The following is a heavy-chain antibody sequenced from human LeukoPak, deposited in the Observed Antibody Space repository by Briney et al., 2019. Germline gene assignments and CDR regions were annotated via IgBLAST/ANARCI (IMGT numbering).Heavy chain of an antibody. CDR1: GYTFTSYY. J-gene: IGHJ4*02. Sequence: ASLKVSCKASGYTFTSYYMHWVRQAPGQGLEWRGIIHPSGGSTSYAQKFQGRVTMTRDTSTSTVYMELSSLRSEDTAVYYCARAHLHYGDSIHDLDYWGQGTLVTVSS. V-gene: IGHV1-46*01. CDR3: ARAHLHYGDSIHDLDY. CDR2: IHPSGGST. D-gene: IGHD4-17*01.